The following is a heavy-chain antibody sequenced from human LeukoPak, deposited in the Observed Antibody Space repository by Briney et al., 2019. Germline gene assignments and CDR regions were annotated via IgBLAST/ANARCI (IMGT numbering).Heavy chain of an antibody. D-gene: IGHD6-13*01. CDR1: GGSISSGGYY. J-gene: IGHJ6*03. CDR2: IYHSGST. CDR3: ARDVSRSSADFFYYMDV. V-gene: IGHV4-30-2*01. Sequence: SETLSLTCTVSGGSISSGGYYWSWIRQPPGKGLEWIGYIYHSGSTYYNPSLKSRVTISLDRSKNQFSLKLSSVTAADTAVYYCARDVSRSSADFFYYMDVWGKGTTVTVSS.